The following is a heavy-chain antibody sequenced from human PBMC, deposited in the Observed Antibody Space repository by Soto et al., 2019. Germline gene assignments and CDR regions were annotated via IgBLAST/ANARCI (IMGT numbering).Heavy chain of an antibody. D-gene: IGHD3-22*01. J-gene: IGHJ4*02. CDR1: GYIFTNHY. Sequence: QVQLVQSGAEVKKPGASVKVSCKASGYIFTNHYIHWVRQAPGQGLEWMGIINPSGGSTNYLQKFQGSITMTRDTSTSTVYMELSSLRSEDTAVYFCARADYYDSSGFYDDCWGQGTLVTVSS. CDR3: ARADYYDSSGFYDDC. CDR2: INPSGGST. V-gene: IGHV1-46*01.